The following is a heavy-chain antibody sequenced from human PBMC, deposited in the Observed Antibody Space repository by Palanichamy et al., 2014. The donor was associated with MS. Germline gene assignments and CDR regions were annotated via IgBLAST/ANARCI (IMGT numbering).Heavy chain of an antibody. CDR2: ISSSSSYI. V-gene: IGHV3-21*01. Sequence: EVQLVEVWGRAWSSLGGPVRLSCAASGFTFSSYSMNWVRQAPGKGLEWVSSISSSSSYIYYADSVKGRFTISRDNAKNSLYLQMNSLRAEDTAVYYCARVKTNVVGLFDYWGQGTLVTVSS. CDR3: ARVKTNVVGLFDY. J-gene: IGHJ4*02. D-gene: IGHD1-26*01. CDR1: GFTFSSYS.